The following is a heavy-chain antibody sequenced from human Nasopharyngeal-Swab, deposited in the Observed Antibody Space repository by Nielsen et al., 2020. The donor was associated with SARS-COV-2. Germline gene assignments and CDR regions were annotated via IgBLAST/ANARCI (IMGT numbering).Heavy chain of an antibody. J-gene: IGHJ4*02. CDR3: ARDFPNPIRGIDY. CDR1: GFTFSTYG. Sequence: GGSLRLSCAASGFTFSTYGMHWVRQAPGKGLEWVAVIWYDGTKKYYADSVKGRFTISRDDAKNSLYLQMNSLRAEDTAVYYCARDFPNPIRGIDYWGQGTLVTVSS. V-gene: IGHV3-33*01. D-gene: IGHD3-10*01. CDR2: IWYDGTKK.